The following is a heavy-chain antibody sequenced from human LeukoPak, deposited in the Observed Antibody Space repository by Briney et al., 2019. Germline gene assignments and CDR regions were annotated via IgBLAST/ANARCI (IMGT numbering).Heavy chain of an antibody. V-gene: IGHV4-59*01. CDR3: ARMDFWSGYFDY. CDR2: IYYSGST. CDR1: GGSISSYY. D-gene: IGHD3-3*01. Sequence: SETLSLTCTVSGGSISSYYWSWIRQPPGKGLEWIGYIYYSGSTNYNPSLKSRVTISVDTSKNQFSLKLSSVTAADTAVYYCARMDFWSGYFDYWGQGTLVTVSS. J-gene: IGHJ4*02.